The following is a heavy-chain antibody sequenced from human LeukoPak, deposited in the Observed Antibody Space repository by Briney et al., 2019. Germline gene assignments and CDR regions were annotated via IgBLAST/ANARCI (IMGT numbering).Heavy chain of an antibody. V-gene: IGHV4-59*01. CDR1: GGSISSYY. J-gene: IGHJ4*02. CDR2: IYYSGST. D-gene: IGHD1-26*01. Sequence: SETLSLTCTVSGGSISSYYWSWIRQPPGKGLEWIGYIYYSGSTNYNPSLKSRVTISVDTSKNQFSLKLSSVTAADTAVYYCARSSGSSWGAFDYWGQGTLVTVSS. CDR3: ARSSGSSWGAFDY.